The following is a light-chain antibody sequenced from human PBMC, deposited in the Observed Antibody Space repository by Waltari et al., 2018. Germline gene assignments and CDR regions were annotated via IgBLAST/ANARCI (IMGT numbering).Light chain of an antibody. CDR2: EVS. V-gene: IGLV2-14*01. J-gene: IGLJ2*01. CDR1: SSDIGAHNY. Sequence: QSALTQPASVSGSPGQSITISCTGTSSDIGAHNYVSWYQQHPGKAPKLMIYEVSNRPSLVSNRFSGSTSGNTASLTISGLQVGDEADYYCSSYRVTNTLFGGGTKLTVL. CDR3: SSYRVTNTL.